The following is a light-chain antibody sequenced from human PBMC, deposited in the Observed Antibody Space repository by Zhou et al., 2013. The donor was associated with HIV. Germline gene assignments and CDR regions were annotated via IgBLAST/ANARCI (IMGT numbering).Light chain of an antibody. J-gene: IGKJ2*01. V-gene: IGKV1-12*01. CDR2: GAS. CDR1: HDISSY. Sequence: DIQMTQSPSSLSASVGDRVTITCQASHDISSYLNWYQQKPGKAPKLLIYGASSLQSGVPSRFSGSGFGTDFTLTINRLHPEDFATYYCQQANRFPQTFGQGTKVEIK. CDR3: QQANRFPQT.